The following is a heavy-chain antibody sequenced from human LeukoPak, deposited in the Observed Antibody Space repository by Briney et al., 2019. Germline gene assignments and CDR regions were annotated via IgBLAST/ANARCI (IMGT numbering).Heavy chain of an antibody. CDR2: VESNGGNT. J-gene: IGHJ4*02. V-gene: IGHV3-74*01. Sequence: GGSLRLSCAASGFTFSTSWMHWVRQAPGRGLVWVSRVESNGGNTIYADSVKGRFTISRDNRKNTLYLQMNSLRAEDTAVYYCARDGSAYNFDYWGQGTLVTVSS. D-gene: IGHD5-24*01. CDR1: GFTFSTSW. CDR3: ARDGSAYNFDY.